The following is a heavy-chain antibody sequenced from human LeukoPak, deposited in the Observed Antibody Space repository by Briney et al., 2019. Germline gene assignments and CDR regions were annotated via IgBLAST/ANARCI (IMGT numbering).Heavy chain of an antibody. CDR2: ISGSGGST. CDR3: ARKMADYGTEYFDY. J-gene: IGHJ4*02. CDR1: GFTFSCYG. Sequence: GGSLRLSCAASGFTFSCYGMSWVRQAPGKGLEWVSAISGSGGSTYYADSVKGRFTISRDNSKNTLYLQMNSLRAEDTAVYYCARKMADYGTEYFDYWGQGTLVTVSS. D-gene: IGHD4/OR15-4a*01. V-gene: IGHV3-23*01.